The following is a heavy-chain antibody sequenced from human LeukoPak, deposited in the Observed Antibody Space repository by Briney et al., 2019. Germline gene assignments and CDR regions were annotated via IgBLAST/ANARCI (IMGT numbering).Heavy chain of an antibody. V-gene: IGHV3-23*01. J-gene: IGHJ4*02. CDR1: GFTFSSYA. CDR2: ISGSGGST. D-gene: IGHD6-19*01. Sequence: PGGSLRLSCAASGFTFSSYAMSWVRQAPGKGLEWVSGISGSGGSTNSADSVKGRFTISRDNSENTLYLQMNSLRAEDTAIYYCAKGFSSGWYYFDYWGQGTLVTVSS. CDR3: AKGFSSGWYYFDY.